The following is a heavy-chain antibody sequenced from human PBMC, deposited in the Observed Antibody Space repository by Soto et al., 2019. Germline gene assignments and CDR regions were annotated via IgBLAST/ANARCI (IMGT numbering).Heavy chain of an antibody. V-gene: IGHV3-30*18. CDR1: GFTFSSYG. CDR2: ISYDGSNK. D-gene: IGHD6-19*01. CDR3: AKDGEQWGPTHRNWFGP. J-gene: IGHJ5*02. Sequence: PGGSLRLSCAASGFTFSSYGMHWVRQAPGKGLEWVAVISYDGSNKYYADSVKGRFTISRDNSKNTLYLQMNSLRAEDTAVYYCAKDGEQWGPTHRNWFGPWGQGTLVTVSS.